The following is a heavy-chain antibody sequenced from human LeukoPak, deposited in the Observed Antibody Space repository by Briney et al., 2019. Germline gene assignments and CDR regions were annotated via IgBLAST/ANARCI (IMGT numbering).Heavy chain of an antibody. CDR2: ISGSGGST. J-gene: IGHJ4*02. V-gene: IGHV3-23*01. CDR3: AKAGLRFFHFDY. CDR1: GFTFSSYA. D-gene: IGHD3-3*01. Sequence: GGPLRLSCAASGFTFSSYAMSWVRQAPGKGLEWVSAISGSGGSTYYADSVKGRFTISRDNSKNTLYLQMNSLRAEDTAVYYCAKAGLRFFHFDYWGQGTLVTVSS.